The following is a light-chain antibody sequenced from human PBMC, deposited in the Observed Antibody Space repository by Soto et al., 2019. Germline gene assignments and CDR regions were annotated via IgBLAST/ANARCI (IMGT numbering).Light chain of an antibody. J-gene: IGKJ5*01. CDR2: TAS. CDR3: QKYNTAPYT. Sequence: DIQMTQSPSALSAVVGDRVTSTCRASRAIGDRLAWFQQKPGKAPRFLIQTASNLQSGVPPRFSGSGSGTHFTLTISSLQPEDAATYYCQKYNTAPYTFGQGTRLEIK. CDR1: RAIGDR. V-gene: IGKV1-27*01.